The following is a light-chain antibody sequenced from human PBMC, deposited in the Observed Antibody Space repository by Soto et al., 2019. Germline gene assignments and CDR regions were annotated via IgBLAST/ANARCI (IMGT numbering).Light chain of an antibody. J-gene: IGKJ3*01. CDR3: QQYGSSFLFT. CDR2: GAS. CDR1: QSVSSSY. V-gene: IGKV3-20*01. Sequence: EIVLTQSPGTLSLSPGERATLSCRASQSVSSSYLAWYQQKPGQAPRLLIYGASSRATGIPDRFSGSGSGTDFTLTISILEPEDFAVYYCQQYGSSFLFTFGPGTKVDIK.